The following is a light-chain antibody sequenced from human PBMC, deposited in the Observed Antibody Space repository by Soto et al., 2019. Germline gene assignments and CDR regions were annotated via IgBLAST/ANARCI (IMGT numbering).Light chain of an antibody. CDR1: QSVSTSY. CDR3: QQYGSSTAT. CDR2: GAS. V-gene: IGKV3-20*01. Sequence: EIVLPQSPGPLSLSPGARATLSCRASQSVSTSYLAWYQQKPGQAPRLLIYGASSRATGIPERFSGSGSGTDFTLTNSRLEPEDFAVYHCQQYGSSTATFGGGTKVEIK. J-gene: IGKJ4*01.